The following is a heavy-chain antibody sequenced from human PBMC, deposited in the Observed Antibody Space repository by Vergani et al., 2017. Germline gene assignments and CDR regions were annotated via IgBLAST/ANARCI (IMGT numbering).Heavy chain of an antibody. CDR3: AARRPDVDTAMVTLYY. D-gene: IGHD5-18*01. V-gene: IGHV1-46*01. J-gene: IGHJ4*02. CDR2: INPSGGST. CDR1: GYTFTSYY. Sequence: QVQLVQSGAEVKKPGASVKVSCKASGYTFTSYYMHWVRQAPGQGLEWMGIINPSGGSTSYAQKFQGRVTMTRDTSTSTVYMELSSLRSEDTAVYYCAARRPDVDTAMVTLYYWGQGTLVTVSS.